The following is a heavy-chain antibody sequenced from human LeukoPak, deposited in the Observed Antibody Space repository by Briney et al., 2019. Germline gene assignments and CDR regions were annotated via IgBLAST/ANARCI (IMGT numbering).Heavy chain of an antibody. CDR3: AIPSGNFDY. CDR1: GGSISSSSYY. D-gene: IGHD6-6*01. Sequence: QPSETLSLTCTVSGGSISSSSYYWGWIRQPPGKGLEWVSAISGSGGSTYYADSVKGRFTISRDNSKNTLYLQMNSLRAEDTAVYYCAIPSGNFDYWGQGTLVTVSS. CDR2: ISGSGGST. J-gene: IGHJ4*02. V-gene: IGHV3-23*01.